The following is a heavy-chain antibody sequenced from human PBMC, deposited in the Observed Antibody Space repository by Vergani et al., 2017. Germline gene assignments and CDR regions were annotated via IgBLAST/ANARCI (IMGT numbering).Heavy chain of an antibody. CDR2: ISSSSSYI. Sequence: VHLVESGGGVVQPGRSLRLSCEVSGFTFSSYALHWVRQAPGKALEWVSSISSSSSYIYYADSVKGRFTISRDNAKNSLYLQMNSLRAEDTAVYYCARDWNIAAASVGMDVWGQGTTVTVSS. CDR3: ARDWNIAAASVGMDV. V-gene: IGHV3-21*01. CDR1: GFTFSSYA. J-gene: IGHJ6*02. D-gene: IGHD6-25*01.